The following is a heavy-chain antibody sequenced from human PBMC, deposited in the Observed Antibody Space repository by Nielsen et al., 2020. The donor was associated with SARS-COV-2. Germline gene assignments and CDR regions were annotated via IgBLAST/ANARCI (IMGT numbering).Heavy chain of an antibody. CDR3: ARGANIVVVVAAYDY. V-gene: IGHV1-2*02. D-gene: IGHD2-15*01. CDR2: INPNSGGT. J-gene: IGHJ4*02. Sequence: ASVKVSCKASGYTFTGYYMHWVRQAPGQGLEWMGWINPNSGGTNYAQKFQGRVTMTRDTSISTAYMELSRLRSDDTAVYYCARGANIVVVVAAYDYWGQGTLATVSS. CDR1: GYTFTGYY.